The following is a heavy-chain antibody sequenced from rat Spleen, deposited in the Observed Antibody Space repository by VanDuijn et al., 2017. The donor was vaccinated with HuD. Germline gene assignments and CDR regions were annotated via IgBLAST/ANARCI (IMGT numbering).Heavy chain of an antibody. J-gene: IGHJ2*01. D-gene: IGHD4-3*01. CDR3: ARDRGGSWDY. V-gene: IGHV2-41*01. Sequence: QVPLKESGPGLVQPSQTLSLTCTVAGFSLTSYNVHWVRQPPGKGLEWMGVIWNTGGTRYNSALKSRLSISKDTSKSQVFLKMNSLQTEDTATYYCARDRGGSWDYWGQGVMVTVSS. CDR1: GFSLTSYN. CDR2: IWNTGGT.